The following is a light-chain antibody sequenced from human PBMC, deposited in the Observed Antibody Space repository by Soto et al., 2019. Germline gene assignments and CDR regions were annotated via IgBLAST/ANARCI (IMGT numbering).Light chain of an antibody. CDR1: QSVSSSY. J-gene: IGKJ1*01. CDR2: GAS. Sequence: EIVLTQSPGTLSLSPGERATLPFRASQSVSSSYLAWYQQKPGQAPRLLIYGASSRATGIPDRFSGSGSGTDFTLTISRLEPEDFAVYYCQQYGSSPWTFGQGTKVDIK. V-gene: IGKV3-20*01. CDR3: QQYGSSPWT.